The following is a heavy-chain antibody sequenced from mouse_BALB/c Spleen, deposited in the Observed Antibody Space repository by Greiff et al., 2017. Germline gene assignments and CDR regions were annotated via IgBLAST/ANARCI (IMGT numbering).Heavy chain of an antibody. D-gene: IGHD2-4*01. CDR3: ARNYDYDEGFAY. V-gene: IGHV1-4*02. J-gene: IGHJ3*01. CDR1: GYSFTSYW. CDR2: INPSSGYT. Sequence: QVQLKQSGTVLARPGASVKMSCKASGYSFTSYWMHWVKQRPGQGLEWIGYINPSSGYTEYNQKFKDKTTLTADKSSSTAYMQLSSLTSEDSAVYYCARNYDYDEGFAYWGQGTLVTVSA.